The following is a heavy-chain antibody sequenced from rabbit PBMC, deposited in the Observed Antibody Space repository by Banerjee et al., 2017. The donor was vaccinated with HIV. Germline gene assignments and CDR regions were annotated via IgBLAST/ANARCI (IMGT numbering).Heavy chain of an antibody. Sequence: QQQLEASGGGLVPPGGFLPLSCNASVFYFSSSYWLCWVRQAPGKGLEWSGCMNTISADTVYATWAKGRITISKASWTTVTLQMTSLTAADAASYFCARDFAGVIGCNFNLWGQGTLVTVS. CDR1: VFYFSSSYW. CDR2: MNTISADT. D-gene: IGHD4-2*01. CDR3: ARDFAGVIGCNFNL. V-gene: IGHV1S45*01. J-gene: IGHJ4*01.